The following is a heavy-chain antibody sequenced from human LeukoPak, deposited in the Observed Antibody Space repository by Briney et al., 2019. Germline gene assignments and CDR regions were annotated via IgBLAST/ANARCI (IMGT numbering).Heavy chain of an antibody. J-gene: IGHJ4*02. CDR3: AREAYDSRVDY. D-gene: IGHD3-22*01. CDR2: ISSSGSTI. Sequence: PGGSLRLSCAASGFTFSSYEMNWVRQAPGKGLEWVSYISSSGSTIYYADSVKGRFTISRDNAKNSLYLQMNSLRAEDTAVYYCAREAYDSRVDYSGQGALVTVSS. CDR1: GFTFSSYE. V-gene: IGHV3-48*03.